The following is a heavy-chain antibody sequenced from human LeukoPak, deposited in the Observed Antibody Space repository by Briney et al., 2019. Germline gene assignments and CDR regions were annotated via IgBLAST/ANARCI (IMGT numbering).Heavy chain of an antibody. Sequence: SVTVSCKASVCTFSSYAISWVRQAPGQGLEWMGGIIPIFGTANYAQKFQGRVTITADESTSTAYMELSSLRSEDTAVYYCARDRENYGMDVWGKGTTVTVSS. CDR1: VCTFSSYA. D-gene: IGHD3-10*01. J-gene: IGHJ6*04. V-gene: IGHV1-69*01. CDR3: ARDRENYGMDV. CDR2: IIPIFGTA.